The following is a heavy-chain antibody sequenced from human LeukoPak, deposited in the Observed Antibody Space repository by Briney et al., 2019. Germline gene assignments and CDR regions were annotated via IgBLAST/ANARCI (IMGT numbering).Heavy chain of an antibody. V-gene: IGHV4-39*01. CDR3: AREGGPPNGWIDY. Sequence: PSETLSLTCTVSGGSISSSSYYWGWIRQPPGKGLEWIGSIYYSGSTYYNPSLKSRFTISVDTSKNQFSLKLSSLTAADPAVYYRAREGGPPNGWIDYWGQGTLVTVSS. J-gene: IGHJ4*02. CDR2: IYYSGST. D-gene: IGHD2-15*01. CDR1: GGSISSSSYY.